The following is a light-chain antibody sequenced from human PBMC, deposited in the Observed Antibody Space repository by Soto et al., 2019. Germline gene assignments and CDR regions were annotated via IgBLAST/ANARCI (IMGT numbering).Light chain of an antibody. CDR1: QSISSY. CDR2: AAS. CDR3: QQSYTTPWT. V-gene: IGKV1-39*01. J-gene: IGKJ1*01. Sequence: DIQMTQSPSSLSASVGDRVTITCRASQSISSYLNWYQEKPGKAPKLLIHAASSLQSGVPSRFSGSGSGTDFTLTISNLQPEDFATYYCQQSYTTPWTFGQGTKVDIK.